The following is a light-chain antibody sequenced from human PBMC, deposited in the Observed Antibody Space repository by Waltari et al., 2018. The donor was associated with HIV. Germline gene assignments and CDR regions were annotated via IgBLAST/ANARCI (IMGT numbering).Light chain of an antibody. J-gene: IGLJ1*01. CDR1: SSDIGSYNY. V-gene: IGLV2-14*03. CDR2: DVI. Sequence: QSALTQPASVSGSPGQSITISCTGTSSDIGSYNYVSWYQRHPGKAPRLMIYDVIKRPSGISNRFSGSKSGNTASLTISGLQTEDEADYYCTSYTSSSTYVFGSGTKVTVL. CDR3: TSYTSSSTYV.